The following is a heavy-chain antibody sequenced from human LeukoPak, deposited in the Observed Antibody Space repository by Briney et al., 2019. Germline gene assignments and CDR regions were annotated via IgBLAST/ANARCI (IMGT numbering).Heavy chain of an antibody. Sequence: PGGSLRLSCAASGFTFRGYSIHWVREAPGQGVEWVAYICSSRSITYYADSAKGRFPISRDNAKKTIDLQMNSLRAADTAVYYCARDRHNRNLNDYYGMDVWDQGTTVIVSS. D-gene: IGHD1-14*01. CDR2: ICSSRSIT. CDR1: GFTFRGYS. CDR3: ARDRHNRNLNDYYGMDV. J-gene: IGHJ6*02. V-gene: IGHV3-48*01.